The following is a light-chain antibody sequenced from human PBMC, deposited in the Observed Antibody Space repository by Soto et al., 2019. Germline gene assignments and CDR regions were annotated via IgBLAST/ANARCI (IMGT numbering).Light chain of an antibody. Sequence: SYELTQPPSVSVSPGQTASVTCSGDKLGDEYVSWYRQKPGQSPVLVIYQDNKRPSGIPERFSGSNSGNTAALTINGTQAMDEADYFCQAWGSRTVYVFGTGPTV. CDR1: KLGDEY. V-gene: IGLV3-1*01. J-gene: IGLJ1*01. CDR2: QDN. CDR3: QAWGSRTVYV.